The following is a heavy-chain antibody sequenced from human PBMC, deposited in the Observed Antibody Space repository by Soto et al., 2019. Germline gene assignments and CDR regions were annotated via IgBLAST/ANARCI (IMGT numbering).Heavy chain of an antibody. CDR2: IYYSGST. J-gene: IGHJ6*03. V-gene: IGHV4-59*08. D-gene: IGHD2-2*01. CDR3: ARRALGYCSSTSCPSPYYYYMDV. Sequence: SETLSLTCTVSGGSISSYYWSWIRQPPGKGLEWIGYIYYSGSTNYNPSLKSRVTISVDTSKNQFSLKLSSVTAADTAVYYCARRALGYCSSTSCPSPYYYYMDVWGKGTTVTVSS. CDR1: GGSISSYY.